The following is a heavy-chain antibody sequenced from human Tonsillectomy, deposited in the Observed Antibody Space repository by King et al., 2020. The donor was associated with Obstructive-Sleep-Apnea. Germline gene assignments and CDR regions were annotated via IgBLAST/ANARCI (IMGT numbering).Heavy chain of an antibody. CDR1: GFTFNSYA. V-gene: IGHV3-30-3*01. D-gene: IGHD4-17*01. Sequence: VQLVESGGGVVQPGRSLRLSCAASGFTFNSYAMEWVRQAPGKGLEWVAVISFDGSNKYYADSVKGRFTISRDNSKNTLYLQMSSLRAGDTAVYYCARRDGALDYYYYGMDVWGQGTTVTVSS. CDR2: ISFDGSNK. J-gene: IGHJ6*02. CDR3: ARRDGALDYYYYGMDV.